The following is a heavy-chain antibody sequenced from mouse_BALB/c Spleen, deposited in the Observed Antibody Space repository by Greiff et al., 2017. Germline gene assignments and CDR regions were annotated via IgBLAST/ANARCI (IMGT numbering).Heavy chain of an antibody. D-gene: IGHD1-1*01. J-gene: IGHJ1*01. CDR2: IDPENGDT. Sequence: VQLQQSGAELVRSGASVKLSCTASGFNIKDYYMHWVKQRPEQGLEWIGWIDPENGDTEYAPKFQGKATMTADTSSNTAYLQLSSLTSEDTAVYYCNAPYDGSPRYFDVWGAGTTVTVSS. CDR3: NAPYDGSPRYFDV. V-gene: IGHV14-4*02. CDR1: GFNIKDYY.